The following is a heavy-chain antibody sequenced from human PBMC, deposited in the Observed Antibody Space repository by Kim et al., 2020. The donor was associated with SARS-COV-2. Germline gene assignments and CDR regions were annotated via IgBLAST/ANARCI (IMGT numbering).Heavy chain of an antibody. CDR3: AKLDGRFDY. Sequence: GGSLRLSCAASGFTFDDYAMHWVRQAPGKGLEWVSGISWNSGSIGYADSVKGRFTISRDNAKNSLYLQMNSLRAEDTALYYCAKLDGRFDYWGQGTLVTVSS. D-gene: IGHD2-8*01. V-gene: IGHV3-9*01. CDR2: ISWNSGSI. J-gene: IGHJ4*02. CDR1: GFTFDDYA.